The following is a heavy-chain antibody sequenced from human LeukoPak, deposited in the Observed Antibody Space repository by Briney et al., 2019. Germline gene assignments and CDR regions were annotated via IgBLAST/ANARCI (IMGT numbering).Heavy chain of an antibody. V-gene: IGHV4-59*01. CDR2: IYYSGST. J-gene: IGHJ3*02. Sequence: PSETLSPTCTVSGGSISSYYWSWIRQPPGKGLEWIGYIYYSGSTNYNPSLKSRVTISVDTSKNQFSLKLSSVTAADTAVYYCARLYSSSRGAFDIWGQGTMVTVSS. CDR3: ARLYSSSRGAFDI. CDR1: GGSISSYY. D-gene: IGHD6-13*01.